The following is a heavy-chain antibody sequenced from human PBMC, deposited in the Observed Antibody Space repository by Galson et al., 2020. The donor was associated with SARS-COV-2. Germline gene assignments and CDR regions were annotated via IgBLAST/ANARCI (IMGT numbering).Heavy chain of an antibody. CDR1: GFIFGDYG. CDR3: ARKDYYGSGNDV. Sequence: GGSLRLSCAASGFIFGDYGMTWVRQVPGKGLEWVSAINWSGGTTVYADSVKGRFTISRDNAKNSLYLQMNSLRVEDTGFYYCARKDYYGSGNDVWGQGTTVTVSS. D-gene: IGHD3-10*01. CDR2: INWSGGTT. J-gene: IGHJ6*02. V-gene: IGHV3-20*04.